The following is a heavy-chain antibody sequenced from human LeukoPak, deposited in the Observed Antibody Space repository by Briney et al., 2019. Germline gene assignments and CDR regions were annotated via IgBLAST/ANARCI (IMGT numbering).Heavy chain of an antibody. D-gene: IGHD3-10*01. Sequence: GGSLRLSCAASGFTFSLYVMIWVRQAPGKGLEWVSSVSGSGDNTYYSDSVKGRFTISRDNSKNTLFLQMNSLRAEDTAVYFCAKTLLNFGWGRDFYYGMDVWGQGTTVTVSS. V-gene: IGHV3-23*01. CDR3: AKTLLNFGWGRDFYYGMDV. CDR1: GFTFSLYV. CDR2: VSGSGDNT. J-gene: IGHJ6*02.